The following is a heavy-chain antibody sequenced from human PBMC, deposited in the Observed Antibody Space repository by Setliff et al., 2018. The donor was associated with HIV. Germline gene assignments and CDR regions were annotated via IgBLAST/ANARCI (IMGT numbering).Heavy chain of an antibody. D-gene: IGHD5-18*01. V-gene: IGHV4-59*01. Sequence: SETLSLTCTVSGGSISSYYWSWIRQPPGKGQEWIGYIYYSGSTNYNPSLKSRVTISVDTSKNQFSLKLSSVTAADTAVYYCARGSRGYSYAYYYYYMDVWGKGTTVTVSS. CDR2: IYYSGST. CDR3: ARGSRGYSYAYYYYYMDV. CDR1: GGSISSYY. J-gene: IGHJ6*03.